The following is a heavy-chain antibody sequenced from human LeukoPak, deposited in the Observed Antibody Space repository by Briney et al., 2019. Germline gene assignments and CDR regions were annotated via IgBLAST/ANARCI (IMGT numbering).Heavy chain of an antibody. J-gene: IGHJ5*02. CDR2: NYHSGDT. Sequence: SENLSPTCTVSGYSVRSGFYWGSIRHPPGKGLEWIWSNYHSGDTYYNPSLKSRVTISVDTSKNQLSLKLSSVTAADTAVYYCARSKAHLSTSWYGTWFDPWGQGTLVTVSS. CDR1: GYSVRSGFY. D-gene: IGHD2-2*01. V-gene: IGHV4-38-2*02. CDR3: ARSKAHLSTSWYGTWFDP.